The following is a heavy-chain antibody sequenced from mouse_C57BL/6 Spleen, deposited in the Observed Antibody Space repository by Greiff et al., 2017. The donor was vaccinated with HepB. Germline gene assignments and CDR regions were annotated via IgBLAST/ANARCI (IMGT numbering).Heavy chain of an antibody. J-gene: IGHJ2*01. CDR2: IDPETGGT. V-gene: IGHV1-15*01. Sequence: QVQLQQSGAELVRPGASVTLSCKASGYTFTDYEMHWVKQTPVHGLEWIGAIDPETGGTAYNQKFKGKAILTADKSSSTAYMELRSLTSEDSAVYYCTRGAQATYYFDYWGQGTTLTVSS. CDR3: TRGAQATYYFDY. CDR1: GYTFTDYE. D-gene: IGHD3-2*02.